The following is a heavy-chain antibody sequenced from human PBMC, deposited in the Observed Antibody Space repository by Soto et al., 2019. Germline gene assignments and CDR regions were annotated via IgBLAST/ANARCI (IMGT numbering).Heavy chain of an antibody. CDR3: ARVVSYSGYDPWFDP. CDR1: GGTFSSYA. D-gene: IGHD5-12*01. V-gene: IGHV1-69*13. CDR2: IIPIFGTA. Sequence: ASVKVSCKASGGTFSSYAISWVRQAPGQGLEWMGGIIPIFGTANYAQKFQGRVTITADESTSTAYMELSSLRSEDTAVYYCARVVSYSGYDPWFDPWGQGTLVTVSS. J-gene: IGHJ5*02.